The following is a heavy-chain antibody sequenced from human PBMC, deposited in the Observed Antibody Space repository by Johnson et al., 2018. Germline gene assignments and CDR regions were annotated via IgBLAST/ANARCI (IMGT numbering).Heavy chain of an antibody. Sequence: VQLVQSGGGLVKPGGSLRLSCAASGFTFSSYSMNWVRQAPGKGLEWVSSISSSSSYIYYADSVKGRFTISRDNAKNSLNLQMHSLRAEDTAVYYCAKMERITMMVVVINPPYYGMDVWGQGTTVTVSS. D-gene: IGHD3-22*01. CDR2: ISSSSSYI. CDR1: GFTFSSYS. CDR3: AKMERITMMVVVINPPYYGMDV. J-gene: IGHJ6*02. V-gene: IGHV3-21*04.